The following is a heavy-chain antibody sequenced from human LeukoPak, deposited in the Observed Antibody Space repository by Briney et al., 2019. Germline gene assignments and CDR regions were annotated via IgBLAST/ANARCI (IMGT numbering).Heavy chain of an antibody. Sequence: QPGGSLRLSCAASGFTFSSFTMTWVRQAPGKGLEWVSAIGGRGGSAYYADFPEGRFTIARDNSKDMVYLQMNSLKVEDTAIYYCGKEGGAWGQGTKVTVSS. V-gene: IGHV3-23*01. J-gene: IGHJ5*02. CDR1: GFTFSSFT. D-gene: IGHD3-16*01. CDR2: IGGRGGSA. CDR3: GKEGGA.